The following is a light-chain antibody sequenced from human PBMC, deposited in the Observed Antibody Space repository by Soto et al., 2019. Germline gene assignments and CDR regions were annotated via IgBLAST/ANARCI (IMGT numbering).Light chain of an antibody. V-gene: IGKV1-9*01. CDR3: QQLNSYFST. Sequence: IQWTQSPSFLSASVGDRVTITCRASQDVSSYLAWYQQKPGKAPKLLIYAASTLQSGVPSRFSGSGSGTEFTLTISSLQPEDFATYYCQQLNSYFSTFGQGTKVDIK. CDR1: QDVSSY. CDR2: AAS. J-gene: IGKJ1*01.